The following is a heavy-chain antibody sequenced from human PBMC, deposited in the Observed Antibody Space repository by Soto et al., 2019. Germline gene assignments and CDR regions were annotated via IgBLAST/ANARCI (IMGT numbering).Heavy chain of an antibody. CDR2: IRSKAYGGTT. CDR3: TRSYCSSTSCYTDYGMDV. V-gene: IGHV3-49*03. CDR1: GFTFGDYA. D-gene: IGHD2-2*02. Sequence: GGSLRPSCTASGFTFGDYAMSWFRQAPGKGLEWVGFIRSKAYGGTTEYAASVKGRFTISRDDSKSIAYLQMNSLKTEDTAVYYCTRSYCSSTSCYTDYGMDVWGQGTTVTVSS. J-gene: IGHJ6*02.